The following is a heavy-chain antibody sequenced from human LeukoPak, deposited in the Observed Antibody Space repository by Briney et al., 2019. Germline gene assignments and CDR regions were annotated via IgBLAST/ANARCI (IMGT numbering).Heavy chain of an antibody. CDR1: GYTFTGYY. CDR3: ARATYGDYEDY. V-gene: IGHV1-2*06. D-gene: IGHD4-17*01. Sequence: GASVKVSCKASGYTFTGYYMHWVRQAPGQRLEWMGRINPNSGGTNYAQKFQGRVTMTSDTSISTAYMQLSRLRSDHTAVYYCARATYGDYEDYWGQGTLVTVSS. CDR2: INPNSGGT. J-gene: IGHJ4*02.